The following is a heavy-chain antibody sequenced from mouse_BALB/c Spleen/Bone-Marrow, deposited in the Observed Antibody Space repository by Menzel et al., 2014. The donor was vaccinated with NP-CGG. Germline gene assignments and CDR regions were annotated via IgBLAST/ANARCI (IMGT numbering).Heavy chain of an antibody. CDR2: INPYNGDT. J-gene: IGHJ3*01. CDR3: GSGPAWFAY. CDR1: GYSFXGYF. V-gene: IGHV1-37*01. Sequence: VQLKDSGPELVKPGASVKISCKASGYSFXGYFMNWVKQSHGKSLEWIGRINPYNGDTFYNQKFKGKATLTVDKSSSTAHMELLSLTSEDSAVYYCGSGPAWFAYWGQGTLVTVSA.